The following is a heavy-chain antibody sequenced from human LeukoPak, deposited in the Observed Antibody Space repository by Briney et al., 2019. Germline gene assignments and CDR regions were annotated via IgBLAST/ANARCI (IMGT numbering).Heavy chain of an antibody. CDR2: ISAYNGNT. CDR3: ARASDYYDSSGSHFDL. CDR1: GYTFTSYA. J-gene: IGHJ4*02. V-gene: IGHV1-18*01. D-gene: IGHD3-22*01. Sequence: GASVKVSCKASGYTFTSYAISWVRQAPGQGLEWMGWISAYNGNTNYAQNLQGRVTLTTDTSTSTAFMELRSLRSDDTAVYYCARASDYYDSSGSHFDLWGQGTLVTVSS.